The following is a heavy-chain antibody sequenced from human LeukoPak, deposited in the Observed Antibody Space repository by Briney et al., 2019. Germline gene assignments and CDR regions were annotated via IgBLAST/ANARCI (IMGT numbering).Heavy chain of an antibody. D-gene: IGHD2-21*02. CDR2: IKGGGGDP. Sequence: GGSLRLSCAASGFTFSTYAMGWVRQAPGKGLEWVSSIKGGGGDPFYADSVKGRFTISRDNFKNTLFLQLNSLGAEDSAVYYGATGGHDFNPFYWWGQGTLVTVSS. V-gene: IGHV3-23*01. CDR3: ATGGHDFNPFYW. CDR1: GFTFSTYA. J-gene: IGHJ4*02.